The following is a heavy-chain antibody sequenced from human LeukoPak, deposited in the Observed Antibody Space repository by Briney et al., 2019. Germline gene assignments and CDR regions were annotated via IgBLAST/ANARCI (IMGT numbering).Heavy chain of an antibody. CDR2: ISYDGSNK. CDR1: GFTFSSYG. D-gene: IGHD3-9*01. J-gene: IGHJ4*02. V-gene: IGHV3-30*18. Sequence: GGSLRLSCAASGFTFSSYGMHWVRQAPGKGLEWVAVISYDGSNKYYADSVKGRFTISRDNSKNTLYLQMNSLRAEDTAVYYCAKDGWEYDILIGYFDYWGQGTLVTVSS. CDR3: AKDGWEYDILIGYFDY.